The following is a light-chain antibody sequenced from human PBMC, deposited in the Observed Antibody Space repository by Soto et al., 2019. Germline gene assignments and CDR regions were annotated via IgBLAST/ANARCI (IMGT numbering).Light chain of an antibody. CDR1: SSDVGGYNY. CDR3: SSYTSSSTYV. Sequence: QSALTQPASVSGSPGQSITISCTGTSSDVGGYNYVSWYQQHSGKAPKLMIYDVSNRPSGVSDRFSGSKSGNTASLTISGLQAEDEVDYYCSSYTSSSTYVFGTGTKVTVL. V-gene: IGLV2-14*01. CDR2: DVS. J-gene: IGLJ1*01.